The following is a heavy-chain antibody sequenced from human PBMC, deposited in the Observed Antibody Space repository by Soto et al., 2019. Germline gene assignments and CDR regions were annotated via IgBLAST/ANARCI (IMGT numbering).Heavy chain of an antibody. V-gene: IGHV4-59*01. CDR3: AGLPAGERNLFDP. J-gene: IGHJ5*02. Sequence: SETLSLTCNVSGASMSSYYWSWVRQPPGKGLEWIGYIFHTGSSNYSPSLKSRVTISIHTSKNQFSLRLSFLTVADTAVYYCAGLPAGERNLFDPWGQGSLVIVSS. CDR1: GASMSSYY. D-gene: IGHD2-2*01. CDR2: IFHTGSS.